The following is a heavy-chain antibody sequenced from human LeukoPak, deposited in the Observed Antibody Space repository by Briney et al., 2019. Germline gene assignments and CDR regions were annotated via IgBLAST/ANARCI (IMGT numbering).Heavy chain of an antibody. D-gene: IGHD2-2*01. CDR3: ARDRGRYCSSTSCYDFDY. CDR1: GGTFSSYA. V-gene: IGHV1-69*04. CDR2: IIPILGIA. Sequence: SVKVSCKASGGTFSSYAISWVRQAPGQGLEWMGRIIPILGIANYAQKFQGRVTITTDKSTSTAYMELSSLRSEDTAVYYCARDRGRYCSSTSCYDFDYWGQGTLVTVSS. J-gene: IGHJ4*02.